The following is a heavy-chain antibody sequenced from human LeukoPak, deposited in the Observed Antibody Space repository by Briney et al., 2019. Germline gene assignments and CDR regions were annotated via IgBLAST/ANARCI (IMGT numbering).Heavy chain of an antibody. V-gene: IGHV4-39*01. CDR3: ARPLDTTLANPFDI. CDR2: VYYSGRT. CDR1: GASISSSSYF. J-gene: IGHJ3*02. D-gene: IGHD5-18*01. Sequence: SETLSLTCTVSGASISSSSYFWGWIRQPPGKGLEYIGSVYYSGRTYYNPSLKSRVTISLDTSKNQFSLRLTSVTAADTAVYYCARPLDTTLANPFDIWGHGTMVTVSS.